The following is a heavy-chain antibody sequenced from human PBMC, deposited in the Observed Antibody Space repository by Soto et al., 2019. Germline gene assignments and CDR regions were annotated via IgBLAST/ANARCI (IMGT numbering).Heavy chain of an antibody. J-gene: IGHJ3*02. V-gene: IGHV4-39*01. Sequence: QLQLQESGPGLVKPSETLSLTCTVSGGSISSSSYYWGWIRQPPGKGLEWIGSIYYSGSTYYNPSLKSRVTISVDTSKNQFSLKLSSVTAADTAVYYCARPHMVVAATLTAFDIWGQGTMVTVSS. CDR1: GGSISSSSYY. CDR2: IYYSGST. D-gene: IGHD2-15*01. CDR3: ARPHMVVAATLTAFDI.